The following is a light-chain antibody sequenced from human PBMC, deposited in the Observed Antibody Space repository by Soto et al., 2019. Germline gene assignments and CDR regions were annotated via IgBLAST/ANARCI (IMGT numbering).Light chain of an antibody. CDR1: QSVSNNY. CDR2: DAS. Sequence: IVLTQSPGTLSLSPGERATLSCRASQSVSNNYLAWYQQKPGQAPRLLIYDASSRATGIPDRFSGGGSGTDFTLTISSLEPEDFALYYCQQHINWPLTFGGGTKVDIK. J-gene: IGKJ4*01. CDR3: QQHINWPLT. V-gene: IGKV3D-20*02.